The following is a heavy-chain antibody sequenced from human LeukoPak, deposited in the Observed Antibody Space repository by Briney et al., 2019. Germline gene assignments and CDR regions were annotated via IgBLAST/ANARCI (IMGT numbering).Heavy chain of an antibody. Sequence: ASVKVSCKASGYTFTGYYMHWVRQAPGRGLEWMGWINPNSGGTNYAQKFQGRVTMTRDTSISTAYMELSRLRSDDTAVYYCARGVGNYVLFDYWGQGTLVTVSS. CDR1: GYTFTGYY. CDR3: ARGVGNYVLFDY. J-gene: IGHJ4*02. V-gene: IGHV1-2*02. CDR2: INPNSGGT. D-gene: IGHD1-7*01.